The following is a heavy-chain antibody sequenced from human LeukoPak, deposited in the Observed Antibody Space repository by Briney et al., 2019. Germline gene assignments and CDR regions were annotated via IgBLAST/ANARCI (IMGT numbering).Heavy chain of an antibody. Sequence: PGGSLRLSCAASGFTFSSYAMSWVRQAPGKGLEWVSAISGSGGNTYYADSVKGRFTISRDNSKNTLYLQMNSLRAEDTAVYYCANSNMITFGGDIVISNYYFDSWGQGPLVTVSS. CDR1: GFTFSSYA. CDR3: ANSNMITFGGDIVISNYYFDS. V-gene: IGHV3-23*01. D-gene: IGHD3-16*02. J-gene: IGHJ4*02. CDR2: ISGSGGNT.